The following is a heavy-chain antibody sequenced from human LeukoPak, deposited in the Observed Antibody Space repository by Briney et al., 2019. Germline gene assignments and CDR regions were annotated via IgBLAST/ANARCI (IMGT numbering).Heavy chain of an antibody. V-gene: IGHV3-30-3*01. CDR2: ISYDGSNK. Sequence: GVSLRLSCAASGLTFSSYAMHGVRQAPGKGLEWGAVISYDGSNKYYADPVKGRFTISRDNSKNTLYLQMNGLRAEDTAVYYCARASSYYDILTGRDAFDIWGQGTMVTVSS. CDR1: GLTFSSYA. J-gene: IGHJ3*02. D-gene: IGHD3-9*01. CDR3: ARASSYYDILTGRDAFDI.